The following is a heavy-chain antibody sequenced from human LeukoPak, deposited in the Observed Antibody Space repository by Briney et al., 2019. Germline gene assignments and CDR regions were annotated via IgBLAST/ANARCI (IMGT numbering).Heavy chain of an antibody. CDR1: GGSISSGGYY. V-gene: IGHV4-31*03. J-gene: IGHJ6*02. CDR3: ARDSSIANYYYYYGMDV. CDR2: IYYSGST. Sequence: SQTLSLTCTVSGGSISSGGYYWSWIRQHPGKGLEWIGYIYYSGSTYYNPSLKSRVTISVDTSKNQFSLRLSSVTAADTAVYYCARDSSIANYYYYYGMDVWGQGTTVTVSS.